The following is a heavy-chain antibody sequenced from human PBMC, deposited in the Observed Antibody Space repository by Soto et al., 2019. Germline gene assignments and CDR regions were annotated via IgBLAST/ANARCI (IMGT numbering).Heavy chain of an antibody. CDR1: GYTLTSYY. CDR2: INPSGGST. Sequence: QAQLVQSGAEVKKPGASVKVSCKASGYTLTSYYMYWVRQAPGQGLEWMGMINPSGGSTNYAQKFQVRVTMYRDTSTSTVYVDLTSLRSEDTAVYYCSRKWFGDTAGMDVWGQGTTVIVSS. J-gene: IGHJ6*02. CDR3: SRKWFGDTAGMDV. V-gene: IGHV1-46*01. D-gene: IGHD3-10*01.